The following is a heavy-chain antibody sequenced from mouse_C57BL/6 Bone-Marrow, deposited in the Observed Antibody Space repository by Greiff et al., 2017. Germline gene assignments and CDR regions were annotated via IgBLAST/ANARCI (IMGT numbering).Heavy chain of an antibody. CDR1: GYSITSGYY. D-gene: IGHD1-1*02. CDR3: ARGWAWFAY. Sequence: EVKLVESGPGLVKPSQSLSLTCSVTGYSITSGYYWNWIRQFPGNKLEWMGYISYDGSNNYNPSLKNRISITRDTSKNQFCLKLNSVTAEDTATYYCARGWAWFAYWGQGTLVTVSA. J-gene: IGHJ3*01. CDR2: ISYDGSN. V-gene: IGHV3-6*01.